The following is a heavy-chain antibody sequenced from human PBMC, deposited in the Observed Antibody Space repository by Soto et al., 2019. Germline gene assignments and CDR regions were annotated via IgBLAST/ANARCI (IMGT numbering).Heavy chain of an antibody. V-gene: IGHV4-34*01. CDR3: ARIRYYYDSSGYPRPLYFDY. CDR1: GGSFSGYY. Sequence: SETLSLTCAVYGGSFSGYYWSWIRQPPGKGLEWIGEINHSGSTNYNPSLKSRVTISVDTSKNQFSLKLSSVTAADTAVYYCARIRYYYDSSGYPRPLYFDYWGQGTMVTVSS. D-gene: IGHD3-22*01. J-gene: IGHJ4*02. CDR2: INHSGST.